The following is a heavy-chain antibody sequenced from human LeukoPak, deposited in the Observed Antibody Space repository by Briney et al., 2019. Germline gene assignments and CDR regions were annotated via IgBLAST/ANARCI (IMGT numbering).Heavy chain of an antibody. CDR2: ISYDGSNK. CDR1: GFTFSSYA. CDR3: AKDPVYSYGSYYYYGMDV. Sequence: GGSLRLSCAASGFTFSSYAMHWVRQAPGKGLEWVAVISYDGSNKYYADSVKGRFTISRDNSKNTLYLQMNSLRAEDTAVYYCAKDPVYSYGSYYYYGMDVWGQGTTVTVSS. V-gene: IGHV3-30-3*01. D-gene: IGHD5-18*01. J-gene: IGHJ6*02.